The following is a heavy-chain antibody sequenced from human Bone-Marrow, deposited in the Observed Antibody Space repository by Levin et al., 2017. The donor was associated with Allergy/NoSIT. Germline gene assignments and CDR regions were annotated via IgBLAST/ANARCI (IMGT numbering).Heavy chain of an antibody. Sequence: GASVKVSCKASGDTFSSYAFSWVRQAPGQGLQWMGGIVLGTPNYAQNFQGRVTISADKSTSTVYMEMSSLRTEDTALYFCARGEHCSSPTYPPLHYYGMDVWGQGTTVTVSS. D-gene: IGHD2-2*01. J-gene: IGHJ6*02. CDR3: ARGEHCSSPTYPPLHYYGMDV. CDR1: GDTFSSYA. V-gene: IGHV1-69*06. CDR2: IVLGTP.